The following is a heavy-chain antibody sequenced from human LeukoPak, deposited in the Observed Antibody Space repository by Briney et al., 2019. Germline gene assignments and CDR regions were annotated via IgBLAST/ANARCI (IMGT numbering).Heavy chain of an antibody. Sequence: ASVKVSCKDSGYTFTSYDINWVRQATGQGLEWMGWMNPNSGNTGYAQKFQGRVTMTRNTSISTAYMELSSLRSEDTAVYYCARGGTISPPNYYYYYGMDVWGQGTTVTVSS. D-gene: IGHD3-9*01. J-gene: IGHJ6*02. CDR1: GYTFTSYD. CDR3: ARGGTISPPNYYYYYGMDV. V-gene: IGHV1-8*01. CDR2: MNPNSGNT.